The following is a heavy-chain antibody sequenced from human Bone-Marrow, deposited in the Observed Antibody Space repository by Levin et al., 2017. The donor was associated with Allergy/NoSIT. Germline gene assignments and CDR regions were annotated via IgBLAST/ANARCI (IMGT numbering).Heavy chain of an antibody. D-gene: IGHD3-9*01. CDR2: IYYSGST. J-gene: IGHJ6*02. CDR1: GGSISSGGYY. CDR3: ARDPQYYDILTGYYPSYGMDV. Sequence: SETLSLTCTVSGGSISSGGYYWSWIRQHPGKGLEWIGYIYYSGSTYYNPSLKSRVTISVDTSKNQFSLKLSSVTAADTAVYYCARDPQYYDILTGYYPSYGMDVWGQGTTVTVSS. V-gene: IGHV4-31*03.